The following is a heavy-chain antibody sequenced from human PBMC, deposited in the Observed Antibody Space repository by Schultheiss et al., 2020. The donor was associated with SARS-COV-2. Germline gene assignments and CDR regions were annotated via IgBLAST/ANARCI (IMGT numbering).Heavy chain of an antibody. CDR1: GGSIKNYY. V-gene: IGHV4-59*05. CDR3: ATWPRFTY. D-gene: IGHD3-10*01. CDR2: IYHSGRT. J-gene: IGHJ4*02. Sequence: SQTLSLTCTVSGGSIKNYYWSWIRQPAEKGLEWIGRIYHSGRTYYNPSLKSRVTISVDTSKNQFSLKLSSVTAADTAVYYCATWPRFTYWGQGTLVTVSS.